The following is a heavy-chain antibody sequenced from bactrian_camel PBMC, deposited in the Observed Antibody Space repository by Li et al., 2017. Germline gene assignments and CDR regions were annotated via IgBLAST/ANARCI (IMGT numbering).Heavy chain of an antibody. Sequence: VQLVESGGGSVQAGGSLRLSCAVSGYTRSPYCMGWFRQAPGKEREGVAAFDNTDSTSLYHDSVKGRFTVSHDNSKNTLYLQMNSLEPEDTAVYYCAATTGGAVCGDPLSVSTYRHWGQGTQVTVS. CDR3: AATTGGAVCGDPLSVSTYRH. CDR2: FDNTDSTS. V-gene: IGHV3S26*01. J-gene: IGHJ4*01. D-gene: IGHD5*01. CDR1: GYTRSPYC.